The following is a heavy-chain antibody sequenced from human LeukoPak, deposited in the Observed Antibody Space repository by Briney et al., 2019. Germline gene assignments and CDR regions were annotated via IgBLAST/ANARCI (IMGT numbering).Heavy chain of an antibody. Sequence: SETLSLTCSVSDDSITMYYCTWIRRPPGRGLELIGYVEHTGSTNLDPSLKSRVTISVDTSKNQFALKLSSVTAADTAVYYCARVHRGSYYGNWCDPWGQGTLVTVSS. CDR1: DDSITMYY. V-gene: IGHV4-59*01. CDR2: VEHTGST. J-gene: IGHJ5*02. D-gene: IGHD1-26*01. CDR3: ARVHRGSYYGNWCDP.